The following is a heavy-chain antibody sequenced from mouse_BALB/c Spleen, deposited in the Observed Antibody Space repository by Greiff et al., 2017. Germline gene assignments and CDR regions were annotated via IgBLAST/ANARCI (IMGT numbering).Heavy chain of an antibody. CDR2: ISYDGSN. J-gene: IGHJ4*01. CDR1: GYSITSGYY. D-gene: IGHD2-3*01. Sequence: VQLKESGPGLVKPSQSLSLTCSVTGYSITSGYYWNWIRQFPGNKLEWMGYISYDGSNNYNPSLKNRISITRDTSKNQFFLKLNSVTTEDTATYYCARGDGSYAMDYWGQGTSVTVSS. CDR3: ARGDGSYAMDY. V-gene: IGHV3-6*02.